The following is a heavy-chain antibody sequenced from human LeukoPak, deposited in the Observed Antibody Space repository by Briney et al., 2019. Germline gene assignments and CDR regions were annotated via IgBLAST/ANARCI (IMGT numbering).Heavy chain of an antibody. CDR3: ARVDVWGSFRSHY. Sequence: GGSLRLSCAASGFTFSSYWMHWVRQAPGKGLMWVSRIDSDGSETNYADSVKGRFTISRDNAKNTLYLQMNSLRVEDTAVYYCARVDVWGSFRSHYWGQGTLVTVSS. V-gene: IGHV3-74*01. CDR1: GFTFSSYW. CDR2: IDSDGSET. D-gene: IGHD3-16*02. J-gene: IGHJ4*02.